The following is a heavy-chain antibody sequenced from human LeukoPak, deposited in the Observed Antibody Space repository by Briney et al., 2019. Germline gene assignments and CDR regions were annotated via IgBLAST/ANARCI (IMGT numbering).Heavy chain of an antibody. CDR1: GFDVSRNY. CDR2: IYSGGNT. CDR3: AKDILEAGLFFDY. V-gene: IGHV3-53*01. Sequence: GGSLRLSCVASGFDVSRNYMNWVRQAPGKGLEWVSAIYSGGNTYYADSVKGRFTISRDNARNSLYLQMNGLRAEDTAVYYCAKDILEAGLFFDYWGLGTLVTVSS. D-gene: IGHD6-13*01. J-gene: IGHJ4*02.